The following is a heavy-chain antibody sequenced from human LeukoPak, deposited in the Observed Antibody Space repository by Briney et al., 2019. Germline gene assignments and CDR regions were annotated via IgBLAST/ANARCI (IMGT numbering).Heavy chain of an antibody. CDR2: ISWNSGSI. V-gene: IGHV3-9*03. J-gene: IGHJ4*02. D-gene: IGHD1-26*01. CDR1: GFTFDDYA. Sequence: GRSLRLSCAASGFTFDDYAMNWVRQAPGKGLEWVSGISWNSGSIGYADSVKCRFTISRDNAKNSLYLQMNSLRAEDMALYYCAKDSSGSYYGPGRFFDYWGQGTLVTVSS. CDR3: AKDSSGSYYGPGRFFDY.